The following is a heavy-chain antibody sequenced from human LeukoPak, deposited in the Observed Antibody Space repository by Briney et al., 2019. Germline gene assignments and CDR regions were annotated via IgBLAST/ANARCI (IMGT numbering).Heavy chain of an antibody. V-gene: IGHV1-2*06. CDR2: INPNGGGT. Sequence: GASVKVSCKASGYTFTSYGISWVRQAPGQGLEWMGRINPNGGGTNYAQKFQGRVTMTSDTSISTAYMELSRLRSDDTAVYYCARERKITIFGVACDYWGQGTLVTVSS. J-gene: IGHJ4*02. CDR1: GYTFTSYG. CDR3: ARERKITIFGVACDY. D-gene: IGHD3-3*01.